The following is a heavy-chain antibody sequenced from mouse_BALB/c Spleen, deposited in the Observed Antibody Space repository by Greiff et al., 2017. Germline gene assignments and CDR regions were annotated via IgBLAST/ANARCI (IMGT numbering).Heavy chain of an antibody. J-gene: IGHJ4*01. Sequence: QVHVKQSGAELAKPGASVKMSCKASGYTFTSYWMHWVKQRPGQGLEWIGYINPSTGYTEYNQKFKDKATLTADKSSSTAYMQLSSLTSEDSAVYYCARILRLEKGYAMDYWGQGTSVTVSS. CDR2: INPSTGYT. CDR1: GYTFTSYW. CDR3: ARILRLEKGYAMDY. V-gene: IGHV1-7*01. D-gene: IGHD1-2*01.